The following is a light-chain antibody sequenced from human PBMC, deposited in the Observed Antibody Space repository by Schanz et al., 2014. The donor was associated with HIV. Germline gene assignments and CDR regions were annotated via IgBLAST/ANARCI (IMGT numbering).Light chain of an antibody. CDR3: QQYYSSPLT. CDR2: WAS. V-gene: IGKV4-1*01. J-gene: IGKJ4*01. Sequence: DIVMTQSPDSLAVSLGERATIPCKSSQSVLYTANNVNYLAWYQRKPGQPPKLLIYWASTRESGVPDRFSGSGSGTDFTLTISGLQAEDVAIYYCQQYYSSPLTFGGGTKVEIK. CDR1: QSVLYTANNVNY.